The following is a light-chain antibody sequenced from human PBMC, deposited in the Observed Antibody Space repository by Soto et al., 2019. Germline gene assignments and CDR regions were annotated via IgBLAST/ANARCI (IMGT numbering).Light chain of an antibody. CDR1: QSVSSY. Sequence: EIVLAQFPATLSLSPGDGATLCCRASQSVSSYLAWYQQKRGRAPRLLIYDSSNRAPGIPARFSGSGSGTDFSLIISSLEPEDFAVYYCQQRSVWPLTFGGGTKVDIK. CDR3: QQRSVWPLT. J-gene: IGKJ4*01. CDR2: DSS. V-gene: IGKV3-11*01.